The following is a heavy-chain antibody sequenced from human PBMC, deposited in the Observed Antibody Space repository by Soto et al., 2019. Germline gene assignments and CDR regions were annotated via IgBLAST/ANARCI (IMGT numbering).Heavy chain of an antibody. J-gene: IGHJ6*02. CDR1: GGTFSSYA. V-gene: IGHV1-69*13. D-gene: IGHD3-10*01. CDR3: AREQAWPMVTNYYYYGMDV. Sequence: GASVKVSCKASGGTFSSYAISWVRQAPGQGLEWMGGIIPIFGTANYAQKFQGRVTITADESTSTAYMELSSLRSEDTAVYYCAREQAWPMVTNYYYYGMDVWGQGTKVTVYS. CDR2: IIPIFGTA.